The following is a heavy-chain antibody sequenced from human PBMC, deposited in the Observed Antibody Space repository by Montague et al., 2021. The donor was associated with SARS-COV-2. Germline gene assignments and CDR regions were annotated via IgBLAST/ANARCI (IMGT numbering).Heavy chain of an antibody. V-gene: IGHV4-61*02. J-gene: IGHJ6*02. Sequence: TLSLTCTVSGGSISSGSYYWTWIRQPAGKGLEWIGRIYTSGSANYNASLKSRVTISLDTSKNQFSLKLSSVTAADTAVYYCARDRERYDASDYSGVYYYYGMDVGGQGTTVTVSS. D-gene: IGHD3-22*01. CDR3: ARDRERYDASDYSGVYYYYGMDV. CDR1: GGSISSGSYY. CDR2: IYTSGSA.